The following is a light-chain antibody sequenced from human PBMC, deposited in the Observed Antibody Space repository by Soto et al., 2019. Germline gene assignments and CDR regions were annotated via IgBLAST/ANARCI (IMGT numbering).Light chain of an antibody. V-gene: IGKV1-33*01. CDR1: QDITNY. CDR3: QHYDSLPLT. Sequence: DIQMTQSPSSLSASIGDRVTMTCQASQDITNYLNWYQQKPGKAPKLLIYDASNLETGVPSRFSGGGSGTDFSLTISSLQPEDIATYYCQHYDSLPLTFGGGTKVEI. J-gene: IGKJ4*01. CDR2: DAS.